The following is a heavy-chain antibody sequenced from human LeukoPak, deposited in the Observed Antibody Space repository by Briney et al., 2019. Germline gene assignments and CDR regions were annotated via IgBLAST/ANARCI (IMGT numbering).Heavy chain of an antibody. D-gene: IGHD3-10*01. CDR1: GFNFSSYG. Sequence: GGSLRLSCAASGFNFSSYGMHWVRQAPGKGLEWVAVISYDGSNKYYADSVKGRFTISRDNSKNTLYLQMNSLRAEDTAVYYCASHYDSGPDLWGQGTLVTVSS. CDR3: ASHYDSGPDL. CDR2: ISYDGSNK. V-gene: IGHV3-30*03. J-gene: IGHJ5*02.